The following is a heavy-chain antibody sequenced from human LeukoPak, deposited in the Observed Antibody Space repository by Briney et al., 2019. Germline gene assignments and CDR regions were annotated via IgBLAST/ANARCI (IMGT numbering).Heavy chain of an antibody. J-gene: IGHJ6*02. CDR2: IYSGGST. D-gene: IGHD6-13*01. V-gene: IGHV3-66*02. Sequence: PGGSLRLSCAASGFTVSSNYMSWVRQAPGKGLEWVSVIYSGGSTYYADSVKGRFTISRDNSKNTLYLQMNSLRAEDTAVYYCARDIIAAAPPGIYGMDVWGQGTTVTVSS. CDR1: GFTVSSNY. CDR3: ARDIIAAAPPGIYGMDV.